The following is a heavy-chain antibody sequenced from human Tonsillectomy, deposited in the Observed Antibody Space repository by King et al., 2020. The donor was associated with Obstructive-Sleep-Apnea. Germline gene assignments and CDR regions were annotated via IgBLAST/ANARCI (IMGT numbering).Heavy chain of an antibody. J-gene: IGHJ3*02. CDR3: ARAAVAGTCDAFDI. Sequence: QLVQSGAEVKKPGASVKVSCKASGYTFTGYYMHWVRQAPGQGLEWMGWINPNSGDTNYAQKFQGRVTMTRDTSISTAYMELSRLRSDDTAVYYCARAAVAGTCDAFDIWGQGTMVTVSS. CDR1: GYTFTGYY. V-gene: IGHV1-2*02. D-gene: IGHD6-19*01. CDR2: INPNSGDT.